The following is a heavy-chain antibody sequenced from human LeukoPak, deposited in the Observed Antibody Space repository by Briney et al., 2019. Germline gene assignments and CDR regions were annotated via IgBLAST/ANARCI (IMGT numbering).Heavy chain of an antibody. CDR3: ATTAGRTGGNS. J-gene: IGHJ4*02. CDR2: INHDGTET. V-gene: IGHV3-7*03. Sequence: GSLRLSCAASGFIFSTTWMAWVRQAPGKGPEWVAYINHDGTETNYLDSVKGRFTVSRDNVKNSLYLQMNSLRADDTAVYYCATTAGRTGGNSWGQGALVTVSS. CDR1: GFIFSTTW. D-gene: IGHD3-16*01.